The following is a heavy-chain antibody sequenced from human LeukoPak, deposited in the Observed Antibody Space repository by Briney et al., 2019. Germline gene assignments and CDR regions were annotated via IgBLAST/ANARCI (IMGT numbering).Heavy chain of an antibody. CDR1: GDSISSGDYY. CDR3: ARDDYGDYVLDY. V-gene: IGHV3-20*04. D-gene: IGHD4-17*01. Sequence: ETLSLTCTVSGDSISSGDYYRSWVRQAPGKWLEWVSGINWNGGSTGYADSVKGRFTISRDNAKNSLYLQMNSLRAEDTAVYYCARDDYGDYVLDYWGQGTLVTVSS. CDR2: INWNGGST. J-gene: IGHJ4*02.